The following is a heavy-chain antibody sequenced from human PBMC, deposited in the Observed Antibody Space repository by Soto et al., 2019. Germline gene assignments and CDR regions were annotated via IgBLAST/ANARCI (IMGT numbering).Heavy chain of an antibody. D-gene: IGHD3-9*01. J-gene: IGHJ6*02. Sequence: ASVKVSCKASGYTFTSYYMHWVRQAPGQGLEWMGIINPSGGSTSYAQKFQGRVTMTRDTSTSTVYMELSSLRSEDTAVYYCARDHRRLRYFAWLYYSYGMDVWGQGTTVTVSS. CDR3: ARDHRRLRYFAWLYYSYGMDV. V-gene: IGHV1-46*01. CDR2: INPSGGST. CDR1: GYTFTSYY.